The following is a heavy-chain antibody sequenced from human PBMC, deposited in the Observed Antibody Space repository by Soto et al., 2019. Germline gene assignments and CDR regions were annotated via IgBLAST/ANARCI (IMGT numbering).Heavy chain of an antibody. CDR1: GGSISSFY. V-gene: IGHV4-59*08. CDR3: ARLGGYYQAFDQ. J-gene: IGHJ4*02. Sequence: SETLSLTCTVSGGSISSFYGGWFRQPPGKGLEWIGYIYYSGSTTYHPSLKSRVTISVDTSKNQFSLNLTSVTAADTAVYYCARLGGYYQAFDQWGQGSLVTVSS. D-gene: IGHD3-22*01. CDR2: IYYSGST.